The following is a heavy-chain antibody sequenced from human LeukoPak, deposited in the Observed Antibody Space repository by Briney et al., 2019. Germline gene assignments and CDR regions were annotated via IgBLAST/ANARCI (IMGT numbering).Heavy chain of an antibody. CDR1: GFTFSGYA. CDR2: LSGGGGDT. D-gene: IGHD3-22*01. J-gene: IGHJ4*02. CDR3: AKDRYYDSRRAYDY. V-gene: IGHV3-23*01. Sequence: SGGSLRLSCAASGFTFSGYAMSGVRQAPGKGPEWVSSLSGGGGDTYYADSVNGRFTISRDNSKKTLYLQMNSLRAEDTAVYYCAKDRYYDSRRAYDYWGQGTLVTVSS.